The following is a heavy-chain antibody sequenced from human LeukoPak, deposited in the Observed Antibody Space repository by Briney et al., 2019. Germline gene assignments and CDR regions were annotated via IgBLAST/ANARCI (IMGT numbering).Heavy chain of an antibody. D-gene: IGHD1-26*01. CDR3: TTNRWELLDY. V-gene: IGHV3-15*01. Sequence: GGPLRLSCAASGFTFTNAWMSWVRQAPGKGLEWVGRIKSKTDGGTTDYAATVKGRFTISRDDSKNTLFLQMNSLKTEDTAVYYCTTNRWELLDYWGQGTLATVSS. CDR2: IKSKTDGGTT. J-gene: IGHJ4*02. CDR1: GFTFTNAW.